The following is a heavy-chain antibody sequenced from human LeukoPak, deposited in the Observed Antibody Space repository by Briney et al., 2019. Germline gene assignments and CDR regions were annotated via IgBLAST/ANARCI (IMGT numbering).Heavy chain of an antibody. J-gene: IGHJ4*02. CDR3: AREEDYYDSSGYYSYFDY. Sequence: GGSLRLSCAASGFTFSSYGMHWVRQAPGKGLEWVAVISYDGSNKYYADSVKGRFTISRDNSKNTLYLQMNSLRAEDTAVYYCAREEDYYDSSGYYSYFDYWGQGTLVTVSS. CDR2: ISYDGSNK. CDR1: GFTFSSYG. D-gene: IGHD3-22*01. V-gene: IGHV3-30*03.